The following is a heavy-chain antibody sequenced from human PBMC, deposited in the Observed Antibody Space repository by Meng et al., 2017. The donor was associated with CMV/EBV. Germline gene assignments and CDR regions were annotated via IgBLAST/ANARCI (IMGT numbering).Heavy chain of an antibody. V-gene: IGHV3-30*02. D-gene: IGHD2-2*01. CDR3: AKDLSCSSTSCYLY. CDR1: GFTFSSYG. Sequence: GESLKISCAASGFTFSSYGMHWVRQAPGKGLEWVAFIRYDGSNKYYADSVKGRFTISRDNSKNTLCLQMNSLRAEDTAVYYCAKDLSCSSTSCYLYWGQGTLVTVSS. J-gene: IGHJ4*02. CDR2: IRYDGSNK.